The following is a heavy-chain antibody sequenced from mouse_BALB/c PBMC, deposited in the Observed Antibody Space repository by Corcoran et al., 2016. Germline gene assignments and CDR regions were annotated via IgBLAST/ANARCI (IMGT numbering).Heavy chain of an antibody. CDR1: GYTFTDYS. Sequence: QIQLVQSGPELKKPGETVKISCKASGYTFTDYSMHWVKQAPGKGLKWMGWINTETGEPTYADDFKGRFAFSLETSASTAYLQINNLKNEDTATYFCARSSYYGSWFAYWGQGTLVTVSA. CDR3: ARSSYYGSWFAY. V-gene: IGHV9-2-1*01. J-gene: IGHJ3*01. CDR2: INTETGEP. D-gene: IGHD1-1*01.